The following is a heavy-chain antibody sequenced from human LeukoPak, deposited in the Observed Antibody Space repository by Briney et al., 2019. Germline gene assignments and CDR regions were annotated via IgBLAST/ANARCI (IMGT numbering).Heavy chain of an antibody. Sequence: PGRSLRLSCAASGFTFSTYAMHWVRQAPGKGLEWVAVIWSDSTNKYYADSVRGRFTISRDNSKNTLYLRMSSLRAEDTAMYYCARDRLTTVTTFHFDYWGQGTLVTVSS. J-gene: IGHJ4*02. D-gene: IGHD4-17*01. CDR2: IWSDSTNK. CDR3: ARDRLTTVTTFHFDY. V-gene: IGHV3-33*01. CDR1: GFTFSTYA.